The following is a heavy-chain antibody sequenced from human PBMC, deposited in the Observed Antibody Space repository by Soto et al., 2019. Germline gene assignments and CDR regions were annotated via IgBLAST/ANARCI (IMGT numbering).Heavy chain of an antibody. CDR2: IVVGSGNT. CDR3: AAVPRYYGTHWYFDL. V-gene: IGHV1-58*02. J-gene: IGHJ2*01. CDR1: GFTFTSSA. D-gene: IGHD3-10*01. Sequence: QMQLVQSGPEVKKPGTSVKVSCKASGFTFTSSAMQWVRQARGQRLEWIGWIVVGSGNTNYAQKFQERVTLTRDMSTSTAYMELSSLRSEDTAVYYCAAVPRYYGTHWYFDLWGRGTLVTVSS.